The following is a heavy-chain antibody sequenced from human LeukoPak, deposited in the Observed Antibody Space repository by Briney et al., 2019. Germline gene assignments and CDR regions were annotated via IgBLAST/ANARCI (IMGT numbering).Heavy chain of an antibody. CDR1: GGSLSGHH. Sequence: SETLSLNCAVYGGSLSGHHWNWIRQTPGKGLEWIGEINHSGKTDYNPSLKSRVTISIDTSENQFSLKLSSVTAADTAVYYCARHSASGSYYLFDSWGQGTLVTVSS. V-gene: IGHV4-34*01. CDR2: INHSGKT. D-gene: IGHD3-10*01. CDR3: ARHSASGSYYLFDS. J-gene: IGHJ4*02.